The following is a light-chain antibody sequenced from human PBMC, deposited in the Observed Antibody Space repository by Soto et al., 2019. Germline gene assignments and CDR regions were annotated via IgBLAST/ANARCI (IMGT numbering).Light chain of an antibody. V-gene: IGKV4-1*01. CDR2: WAS. CDR3: QQYYSPPYT. J-gene: IGKJ2*01. Sequence: DIVMTQTPDSLAVSLGERATINCKSSQSALYSSNNKNYLAWYQQKPGQPPKLLIYWASTRESGVPDRFSGSGSGTDFPLAISSLEAEDVAVYYCQQYYSPPYTFGEGTKLEIK. CDR1: QSALYSSNNKNY.